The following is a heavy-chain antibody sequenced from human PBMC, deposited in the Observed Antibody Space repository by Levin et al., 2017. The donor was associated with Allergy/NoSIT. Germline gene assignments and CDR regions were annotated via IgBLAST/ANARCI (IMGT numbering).Heavy chain of an antibody. CDR1: GGSVSSGDCQ. D-gene: IGHD3-22*01. V-gene: IGHV4-30-4*01. J-gene: IGHJ4*02. CDR2: ISHSGST. Sequence: SQTLSLPCTVSGGSVSSGDCQWTWIRQSPGKGLEWIGSISHSGSTYYTPSLKSRISISVDASKNQFSLTLSSVTASDTAVYYCARDYYDSSGSYFRTFDYWGQGSLVTVSS. CDR3: ARDYYDSSGSYFRTFDY.